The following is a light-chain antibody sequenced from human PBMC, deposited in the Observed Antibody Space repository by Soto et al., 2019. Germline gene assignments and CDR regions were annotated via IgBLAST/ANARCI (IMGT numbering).Light chain of an antibody. CDR3: QHYNSYSEA. Sequence: DIQMTQSPSTLSGSVGDRVTITCRASQTISSWLAWYQQKPGKAPKLLIYKASTLKSGVPSRFSGCGSGTEFTLTISSLQTDDFATYYCQHYNSYSEAFGQGTKVDIK. CDR2: KAS. V-gene: IGKV1-5*03. J-gene: IGKJ1*01. CDR1: QTISSW.